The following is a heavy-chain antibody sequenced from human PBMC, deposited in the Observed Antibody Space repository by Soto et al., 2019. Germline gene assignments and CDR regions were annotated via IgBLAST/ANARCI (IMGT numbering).Heavy chain of an antibody. CDR1: GFTFSSYS. CDR2: ISSSSSTI. V-gene: IGHV3-48*01. CDR3: ARDSSRLDY. J-gene: IGHJ4*02. Sequence: WGSLRLSCAASGFTFSSYSMNWVRQAPGKGLEWVSYISSSSSTIYYADSVKGRFTISRDNAKNSLYLQMSSLRAEDTAVYYCARDSSRLDYWGQGTLVTVSS.